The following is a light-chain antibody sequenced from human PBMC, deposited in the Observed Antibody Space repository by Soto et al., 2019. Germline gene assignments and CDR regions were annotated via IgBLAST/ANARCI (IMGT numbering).Light chain of an antibody. V-gene: IGLV4-69*01. CDR1: SGHSSNA. Sequence: QTVLTQSPSASASLGASVKLTCTLSSGHSSNAIAWHQQQPEKGPRYLMKLNSDGSHSKGDGIPDRFSGSSSETERYLTISSLQSEDEADYYCQTWGTGIRVFGGGTKLTVL. CDR3: QTWGTGIRV. CDR2: LNSDGSH. J-gene: IGLJ2*01.